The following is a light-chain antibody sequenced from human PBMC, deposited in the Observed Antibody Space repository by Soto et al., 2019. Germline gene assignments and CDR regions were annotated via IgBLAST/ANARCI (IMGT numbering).Light chain of an antibody. V-gene: IGKV3-20*01. CDR1: QIVTSDY. Sequence: DIVLTQSPGTLSLSAGERVTLSFRASQIVTSDYLAWYHQAPGQAPRLLIYGAFNRATGISDRFSGSGSGTDLTLSISALEPEGFGVYCCHQYGKSPRTFGQGTKVEIK. CDR2: GAF. J-gene: IGKJ1*01. CDR3: HQYGKSPRT.